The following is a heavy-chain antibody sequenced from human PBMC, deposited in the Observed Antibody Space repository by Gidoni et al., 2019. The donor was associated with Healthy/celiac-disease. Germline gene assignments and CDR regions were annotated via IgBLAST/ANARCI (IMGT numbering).Heavy chain of an antibody. CDR1: GFTFSSYW. D-gene: IGHD5-12*01. J-gene: IGHJ6*02. V-gene: IGHV3-7*01. CDR3: ARDEAVATYYYYYGMDV. CDR2: IKQDGSEK. Sequence: EVQLVESGGGLVQPGGSLRLSCAASGFTFSSYWMSWVRQAPGKGLEWVANIKQDGSEKYYVDSVKGRFTISRDNAKNSLYLQMNSLRAEDTAVYYWARDEAVATYYYYYGMDVWGQGTTVTVSS.